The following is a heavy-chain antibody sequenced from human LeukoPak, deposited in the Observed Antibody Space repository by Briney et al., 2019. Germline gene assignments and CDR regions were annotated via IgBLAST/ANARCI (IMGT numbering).Heavy chain of an antibody. J-gene: IGHJ3*02. V-gene: IGHV1-2*02. CDR2: INPNTGDR. Sequence: GASVKVSCKASGYTFIAYYMHWVRQAPGQGLEWMGWINPNTGDRDYAQRFQGRVAMTRDTSISTAYMELSRLRSDDTAVYYCARAEASAAFDIWGQGTMVIVSS. CDR3: ARAEASAAFDI. CDR1: GYTFIAYY. D-gene: IGHD2-2*01.